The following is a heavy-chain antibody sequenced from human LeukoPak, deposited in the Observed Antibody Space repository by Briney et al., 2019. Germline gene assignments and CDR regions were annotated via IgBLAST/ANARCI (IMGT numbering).Heavy chain of an antibody. CDR3: ALDVTVAGGY. D-gene: IGHD6-19*01. V-gene: IGHV3-21*01. Sequence: MTGGSLRLSCAASGFTFSSYSMNWVRQAPGKGLEWVSSISSSSSYIYYADSVKGRFTISRDNAKNPLYLQMNSLRAEDTAVYYCALDVTVAGGYWGQGTLVTVSS. CDR1: GFTFSSYS. CDR2: ISSSSSYI. J-gene: IGHJ4*02.